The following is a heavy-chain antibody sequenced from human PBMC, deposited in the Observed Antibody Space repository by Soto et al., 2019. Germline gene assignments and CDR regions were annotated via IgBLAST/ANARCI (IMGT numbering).Heavy chain of an antibody. J-gene: IGHJ3*02. CDR1: GFRLRAYD. Sequence: GGSLRLSCAASGFRLRAYDMHWARQAPGKGPEWVALISYDGRNQDYADSVKGRFTISRDNSKNTLYLQMNSLRVEDTAVYYCARDVYSYGTPLAAFDIWGQGTMVTVSS. CDR3: ARDVYSYGTPLAAFDI. V-gene: IGHV3-30*03. CDR2: ISYDGRNQ. D-gene: IGHD5-18*01.